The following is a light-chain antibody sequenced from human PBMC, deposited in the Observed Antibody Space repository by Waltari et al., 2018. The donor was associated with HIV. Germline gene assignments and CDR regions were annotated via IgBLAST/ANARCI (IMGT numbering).Light chain of an antibody. CDR3: QVWDSSSDHHV. V-gene: IGLV3-21*02. CDR2: DDS. CDR1: NLGSKS. Sequence: SYVLPQPPSVSVAPGQTARITCGGNNLGSKSVHWYQQRPGQAPVLVVYDDSDRPSGIPERFSGSKSGNTATLTISRAEAGDEADYYCQVWDSSSDHHVFGTGTKVTV. J-gene: IGLJ1*01.